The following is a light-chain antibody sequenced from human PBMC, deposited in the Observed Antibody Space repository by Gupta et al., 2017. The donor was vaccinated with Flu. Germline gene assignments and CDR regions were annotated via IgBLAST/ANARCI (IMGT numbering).Light chain of an antibody. V-gene: IGKV1-13*02. J-gene: IGKJ3*01. CDR1: QGSSSA. CDR3: KQLNI. CDR2: DAS. Sequence: AIQLTQSPSSLSASVGDRVTITCRTSQGSSSALAWYRQSPGKPPKLLIYDASTLYSGVPSRFXGSXSGTDFXRTISSLQPEDFATYYCKQLNIFGXGTKVDVK.